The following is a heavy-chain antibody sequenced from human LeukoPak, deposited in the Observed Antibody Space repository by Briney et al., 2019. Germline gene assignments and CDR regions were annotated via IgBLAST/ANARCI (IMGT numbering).Heavy chain of an antibody. CDR3: ARLPGITIFGVVSSRPKYYFDY. CDR2: IYYSGNT. Sequence: PSETLSLTCAVSGGSISSGGYSWSWIRQPPGKGLEWIGNIYYSGNTYYNPSLKSRVTISVDTSKNQFSLKLNSVTAADTAVYYCARLPGITIFGVVSSRPKYYFDYWGQGALVTVSS. D-gene: IGHD3-3*01. CDR1: GGSISSGGYS. J-gene: IGHJ4*02. V-gene: IGHV4-30-4*07.